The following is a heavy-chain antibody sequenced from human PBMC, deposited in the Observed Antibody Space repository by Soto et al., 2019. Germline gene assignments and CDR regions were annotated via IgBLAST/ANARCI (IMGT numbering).Heavy chain of an antibody. CDR1: GYTFTSYA. CDR2: INAGNGNT. J-gene: IGHJ4*02. V-gene: IGHV1-3*01. D-gene: IGHD6-19*01. Sequence: QVQLVQSGAEVKKPGASVKVSCKASGYTFTSYAMHWVRQAPGQRLEWMGWINAGNGNTKYSQKFQGRVTITRDTSASTAYMELSSLRSEDTAVYYCARAGRYSSGWEVTFDYWGQGTLVTVSS. CDR3: ARAGRYSSGWEVTFDY.